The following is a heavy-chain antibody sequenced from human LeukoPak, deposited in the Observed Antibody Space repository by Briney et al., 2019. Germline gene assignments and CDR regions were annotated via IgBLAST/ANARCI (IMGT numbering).Heavy chain of an antibody. Sequence: GGSLRLSCAASGFTFSSYWMSWVRQAPGKGLEWVANIKQDGSEKYYVDSVKGRFTISRDNAKNSLYLQMNSLRAEDTAVYYCASAVVYYGSGSPFDYWGQGTLVTVSS. V-gene: IGHV3-7*01. J-gene: IGHJ4*02. CDR2: IKQDGSEK. D-gene: IGHD3-10*01. CDR1: GFTFSSYW. CDR3: ASAVVYYGSGSPFDY.